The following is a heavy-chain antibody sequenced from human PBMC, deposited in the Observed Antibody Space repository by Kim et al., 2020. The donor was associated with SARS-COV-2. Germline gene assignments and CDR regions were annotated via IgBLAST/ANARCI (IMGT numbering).Heavy chain of an antibody. D-gene: IGHD3-16*01. Sequence: SETLSLTCAVHGGSFSGYYWSWIRQPTGKGLAWSGEINHSGSTNYNPSLTSRVTISVDTSKNQFSLKLSSVTAADTAVYYCASLTRYWGQGTLVTVSS. CDR2: INHSGST. CDR3: ASLTRY. J-gene: IGHJ4*02. V-gene: IGHV4-34*01. CDR1: GGSFSGYY.